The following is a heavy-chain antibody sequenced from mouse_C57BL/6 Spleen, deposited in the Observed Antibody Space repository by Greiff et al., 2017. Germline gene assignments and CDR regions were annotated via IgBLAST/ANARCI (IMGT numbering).Heavy chain of an antibody. CDR2: ISSGGSYT. Sequence: EVKLMESGGDLVKPGGSLKLSCAASGFTFSSYGLSWVRQTPDKRLEWVATISSGGSYTYYPDRVKGRFTISRDNAKNTLYLQMSSLKSEDTAMYDCARWGGYPWFAYWGQGTLVTVSA. CDR1: GFTFSSYG. J-gene: IGHJ3*01. CDR3: ARWGGYPWFAY. D-gene: IGHD2-2*01. V-gene: IGHV5-6*01.